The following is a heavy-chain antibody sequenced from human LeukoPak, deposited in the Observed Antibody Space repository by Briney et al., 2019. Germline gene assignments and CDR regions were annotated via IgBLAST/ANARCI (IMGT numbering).Heavy chain of an antibody. CDR1: GFTFSTYA. Sequence: GGSLRLSCAASGFTFSTYAMNWVRQAPGKGLEWVSLIIANSGVINYADSVKGRFTISRDNSKNTLYLQMNSLRAEDTAVYHCAKKASSWSPRFDPWGQGTLVTVSS. CDR2: IIANSGVI. V-gene: IGHV3-23*01. D-gene: IGHD6-13*01. CDR3: AKKASSWSPRFDP. J-gene: IGHJ5*02.